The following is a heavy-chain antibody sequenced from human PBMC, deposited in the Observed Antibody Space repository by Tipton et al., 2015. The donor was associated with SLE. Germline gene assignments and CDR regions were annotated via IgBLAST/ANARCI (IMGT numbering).Heavy chain of an antibody. CDR1: GFTFSGYR. CDR2: ISSSSSSI. CDR3: VRSAGPFDY. Sequence: GSLRLSCEAPGFTFSGYRMNWVRQAPGKGLEWVSSISSSSSSIYYADSVKGRFTISRDNARNSLLLQMSSLRAEDTATYYCVRSAGPFDYWGQGALVTVSS. J-gene: IGHJ4*02. V-gene: IGHV3-21*01.